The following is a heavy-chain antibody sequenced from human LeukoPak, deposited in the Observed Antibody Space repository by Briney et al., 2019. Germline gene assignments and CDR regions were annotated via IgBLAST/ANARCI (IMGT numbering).Heavy chain of an antibody. D-gene: IGHD2-2*01. CDR1: DDSISSRSYY. CDR3: ARLVGTYCSSSTCYARSYFDY. J-gene: IGHJ4*02. CDR2: ISYSGSI. Sequence: SETLSLICTVSDDSISSRSYYWGWIRQPPGKGLEWTGTISYSGSIYYNPSLTSRVTISVDTSKHQYSLSLSSVTAADTGMYYCARLVGTYCSSSTCYARSYFDYWGQGTLVTVSS. V-gene: IGHV4-39*01.